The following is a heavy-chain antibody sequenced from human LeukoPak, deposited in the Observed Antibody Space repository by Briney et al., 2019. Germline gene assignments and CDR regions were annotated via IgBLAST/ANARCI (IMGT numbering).Heavy chain of an antibody. V-gene: IGHV4-61*01. Sequence: SETLSLTCTVSGVSVSSGSYFWSWIRQPPGKGLDWIGHIYYSGSTNYNPSLKSRVTMSVDTSKNQFSLKLSSVTAADTAVCYCARDRSYYDSSGFYKYAFDIWGQGTVVTVSS. CDR2: IYYSGST. CDR3: ARDRSYYDSSGFYKYAFDI. D-gene: IGHD3-22*01. J-gene: IGHJ3*02. CDR1: GVSVSSGSYF.